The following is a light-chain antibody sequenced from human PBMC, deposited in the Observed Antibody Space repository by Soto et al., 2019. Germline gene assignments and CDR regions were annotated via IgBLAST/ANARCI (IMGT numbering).Light chain of an antibody. CDR3: HQRQSWPRT. CDR2: GAS. J-gene: IGKJ1*01. Sequence: DIQMTQSPSSLSASVGDRVTITCRASQSISSYLAWYQQKPGKAPKFLIYGASTLQSGVPSRFSGSGSGTDFTLTISDVQPEDFALYYCHQRQSWPRTFGQGTKVDIK. V-gene: IGKV1-9*01. CDR1: QSISSY.